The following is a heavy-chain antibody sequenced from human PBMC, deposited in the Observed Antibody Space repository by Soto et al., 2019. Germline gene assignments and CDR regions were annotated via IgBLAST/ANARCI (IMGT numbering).Heavy chain of an antibody. J-gene: IGHJ5*02. Sequence: SETLSLTCTVSGGSISSSSYYWGWIRQPPGKGLEWIGSIYYSGSTYYNPSLKSRVTISVDTSKNQFSLKLSSVTAAGTAVYYCARHYYDSSGYQLSNWFDPWGQGTLVTVSS. V-gene: IGHV4-39*01. CDR2: IYYSGST. D-gene: IGHD3-22*01. CDR1: GGSISSSSYY. CDR3: ARHYYDSSGYQLSNWFDP.